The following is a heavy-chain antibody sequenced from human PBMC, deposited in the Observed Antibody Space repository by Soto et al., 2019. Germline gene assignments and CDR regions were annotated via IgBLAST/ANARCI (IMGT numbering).Heavy chain of an antibody. CDR3: ASGLGYKA. Sequence: QVQLQESGPGLVKPSQTLSLTCTVSGDSVSSSSYYCRWIRQHPGKGLEWIGYIHHSGTTYYNPSLKSRITLSVDTSKNQFSLRLSSVTAADTAVYYCASGLGYKAWGQGTLVTVSS. V-gene: IGHV4-31*03. J-gene: IGHJ5*02. D-gene: IGHD5-12*01. CDR1: GDSVSSSSYY. CDR2: IHHSGTT.